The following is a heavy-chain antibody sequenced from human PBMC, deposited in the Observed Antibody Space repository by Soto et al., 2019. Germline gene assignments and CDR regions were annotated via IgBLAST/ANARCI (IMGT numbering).Heavy chain of an antibody. CDR2: IYYSGST. J-gene: IGHJ3*02. CDR3: ARESHRVLNDAFDI. V-gene: IGHV4-59*01. CDR1: GGSISSYY. Sequence: SETLSLTCTVSGGSISSYYWSWIRQPPGKGLEWIGYIYYSGSTNYNPSLKSRVTISVDTSKNQFSLKLSSVTAADTAVYYCARESHRVLNDAFDIWGQGTMVTVSS.